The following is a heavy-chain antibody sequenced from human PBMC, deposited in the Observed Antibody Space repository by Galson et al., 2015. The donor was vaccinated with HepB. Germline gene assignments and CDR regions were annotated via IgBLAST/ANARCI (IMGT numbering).Heavy chain of an antibody. D-gene: IGHD5-12*01. Sequence: LRLSCAASGFTFSTYAMSWVRQAPGKGLEWVSAISGGGGNTYYADSVKGRFTISRDNSKNTLYLQMNSLRSGDTAVYYCAREGATGYPFDTFDMWGQGTMVTVSS. CDR1: GFTFSTYA. CDR2: ISGGGGNT. V-gene: IGHV3-23*01. J-gene: IGHJ3*02. CDR3: AREGATGYPFDTFDM.